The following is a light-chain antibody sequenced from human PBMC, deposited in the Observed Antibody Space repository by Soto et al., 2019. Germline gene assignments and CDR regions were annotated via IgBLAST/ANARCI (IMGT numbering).Light chain of an antibody. V-gene: IGLV1-51*01. J-gene: IGLJ2*01. Sequence: QSVLTQPPSVSAAPGQKVTISCSGGSSNIGNGYVSWYQQLPGTAPKLLIYDNHKRPSGIPDRFSGSMSGTSATLDITGLQAADGAVFYRGTWDSPLSAGVFGGGTNLPVL. CDR2: DNH. CDR3: GTWDSPLSAGV. CDR1: SSNIGNGY.